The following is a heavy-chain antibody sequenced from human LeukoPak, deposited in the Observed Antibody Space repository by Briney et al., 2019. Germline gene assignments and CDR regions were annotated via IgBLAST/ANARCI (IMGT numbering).Heavy chain of an antibody. J-gene: IGHJ5*02. CDR1: GYSFTRHY. Sequence: ASVKVSCKASGYSFTRHYMHWVRQAPGQGLEWLGLINPSGSWTLYAQKFQGRVSMTRDMSTTTDYMELSSLRSEDTAVYYCARDNSVGAIAWWFDPWGQGTLVTVSS. D-gene: IGHD1-26*01. V-gene: IGHV1-46*01. CDR2: INPSGSWT. CDR3: ARDNSVGAIAWWFDP.